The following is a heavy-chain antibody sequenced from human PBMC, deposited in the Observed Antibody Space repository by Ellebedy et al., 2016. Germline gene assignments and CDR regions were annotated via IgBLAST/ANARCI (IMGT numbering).Heavy chain of an antibody. CDR2: IGTGGDT. Sequence: GGSLRLSCAASGFTFSRSDMHWVRQATGKGLEWVSAIGTGGDTYYPGSVKGRFTISRDNAKNSLYLQTNSLRAEDTALYYCAKASSGYSYGFSAFDIWGQGTMVTVSS. CDR1: GFTFSRSD. J-gene: IGHJ3*02. D-gene: IGHD5-18*01. V-gene: IGHV3-13*01. CDR3: AKASSGYSYGFSAFDI.